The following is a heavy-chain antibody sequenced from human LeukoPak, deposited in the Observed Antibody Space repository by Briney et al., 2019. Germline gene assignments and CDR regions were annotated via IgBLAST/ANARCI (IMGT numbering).Heavy chain of an antibody. J-gene: IGHJ4*02. CDR1: VFTFIDSA. Sequence: PGGSLRLSCAAPVFTFIDSAMSWVRQAPGKGLEWVSTISRTTGTTYYADSVKGRFTISRDNSKNPVSLQVNSLRAEDTAVYYCAKGSHFANCGQGTLVTVSS. V-gene: IGHV3-23*01. CDR2: ISRTTGTT. CDR3: AKGSHFAN.